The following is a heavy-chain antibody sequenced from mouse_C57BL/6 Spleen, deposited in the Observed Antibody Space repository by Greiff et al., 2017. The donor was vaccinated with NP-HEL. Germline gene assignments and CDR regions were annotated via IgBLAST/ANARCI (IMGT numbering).Heavy chain of an antibody. J-gene: IGHJ4*01. CDR1: GFNIKDYY. CDR3: TTITTVVAYYAMDY. CDR2: IDPEDGDT. V-gene: IGHV14-1*01. D-gene: IGHD1-1*01. Sequence: EVMLVESGAELVRPGASVKLSCTASGFNIKDYYMHWVKQRPEQGLEWIGRIDPEDGDTEYAPKFQGKATMTADTSSNTAYLQLSSLTSEDTAVYYCTTITTVVAYYAMDYWGQGTSVTVSS.